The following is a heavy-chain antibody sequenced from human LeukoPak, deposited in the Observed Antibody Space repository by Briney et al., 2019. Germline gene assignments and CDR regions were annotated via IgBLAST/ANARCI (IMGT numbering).Heavy chain of an antibody. CDR2: IKQDGSEK. Sequence: GGSLRLSCAASGSTFSSYWMSWVRQAPGKGLEWVANIKQDGSEKYYVDSVKGRFTVSRDNAKNSLYLQMNSLRAEDTAVYYCARVWSIAPAVAFDIWGQGTMVTVSS. D-gene: IGHD2-2*01. J-gene: IGHJ3*02. V-gene: IGHV3-7*01. CDR3: ARVWSIAPAVAFDI. CDR1: GSTFSSYW.